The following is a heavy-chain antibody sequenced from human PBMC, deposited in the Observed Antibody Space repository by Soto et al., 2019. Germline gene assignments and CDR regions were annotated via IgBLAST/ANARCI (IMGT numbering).Heavy chain of an antibody. V-gene: IGHV4-39*01. D-gene: IGHD1-26*01. CDR1: GGSISSSNYH. Sequence: QLQLQESGSGLVKPSETLSLTCTVSGGSISSSNYHWGWIRQPPGKGLEWIGSMYYSGNTYYNPNFTSRVTISVDTSKNKFSLKLTCMTAADTAVYHCARHVGNSPPGSWGQGTLVTVSS. J-gene: IGHJ4*02. CDR2: MYYSGNT. CDR3: ARHVGNSPPGS.